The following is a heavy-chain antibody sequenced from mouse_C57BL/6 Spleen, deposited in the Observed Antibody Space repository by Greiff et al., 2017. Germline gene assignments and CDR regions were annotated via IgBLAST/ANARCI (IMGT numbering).Heavy chain of an antibody. CDR1: GFTFSDYG. CDR2: ISSGSSTI. V-gene: IGHV5-17*01. J-gene: IGHJ4*01. D-gene: IGHD3-3*01. CDR3: ARGRALYYYAMDY. Sequence: EVQRVESGGGLVKPGGSLKLSCAASGFTFSDYGMHWVRQAPEKGLEWVAYISSGSSTIYYADTVKGRFTISRDNAKNTLFLQMTSLRSEDTAMYYCARGRALYYYAMDYWGQGTSVTVSS.